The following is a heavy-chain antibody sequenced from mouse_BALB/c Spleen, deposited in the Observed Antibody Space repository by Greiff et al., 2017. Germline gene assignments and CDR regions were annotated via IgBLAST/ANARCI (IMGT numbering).Heavy chain of an antibody. CDR2: ISYSGST. V-gene: IGHV3-8*02. CDR1: GDSITSGY. J-gene: IGHJ4*01. CDR3: ARYPYDYGYAMDY. D-gene: IGHD2-4*01. Sequence: EVKLVESGPSLVKPSQTLSLTCSVTGDSITSGYWNWIRKFPGNKLEYMGYISYSGSTYYNPSLKSRISTTRDTSKNQYYLQLNSVTTKDTATYYCARYPYDYGYAMDYWGQGTSVTVSS.